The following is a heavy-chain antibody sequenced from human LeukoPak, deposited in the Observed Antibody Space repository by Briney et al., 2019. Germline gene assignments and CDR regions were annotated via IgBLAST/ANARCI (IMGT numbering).Heavy chain of an antibody. CDR3: AKSGYDHPPYFDY. Sequence: SETLSLTCAVSGYSIISGYFWGWIRQPPGKGLEWIGTIYHSGSTYYNPSLKSRVTISVDTSKNQFSLKLSSVTAADTAVYFCAKSGYDHPPYFDYWGQGTLVTVSS. D-gene: IGHD5-12*01. J-gene: IGHJ4*02. CDR1: GYSIISGYF. CDR2: IYHSGST. V-gene: IGHV4-38-2*01.